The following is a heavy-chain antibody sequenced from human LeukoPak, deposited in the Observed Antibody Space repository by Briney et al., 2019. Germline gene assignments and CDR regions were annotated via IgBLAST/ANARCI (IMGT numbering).Heavy chain of an antibody. CDR1: GFTFSSYE. J-gene: IGHJ4*02. Sequence: PGGSLRLSCAASGFTFSSYEMNWVRQAPGKGLEWLANIKQDGSEKYYVDSVKGRFTISRDNAKNSLYLQMNSLRAEDTAVYYCARVFEYGFVADPFVVYWGQGTLVTVSS. CDR3: ARVFEYGFVADPFVVY. D-gene: IGHD2-21*01. CDR2: IKQDGSEK. V-gene: IGHV3-7*01.